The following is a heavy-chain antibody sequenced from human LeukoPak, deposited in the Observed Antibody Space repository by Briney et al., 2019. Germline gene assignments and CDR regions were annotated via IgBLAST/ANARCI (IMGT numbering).Heavy chain of an antibody. D-gene: IGHD1-26*01. Sequence: PGGSLRLSCAASGFTFSGYGMHWVRQAPGKGLEWVALIWYDGSNKYYADSVKGRFTISRDNSKNTLYLQMNSLRAEDTAVYYCAKEVGALNFYYYYGMDVWGQGTTVTVSS. CDR3: AKEVGALNFYYYYGMDV. CDR1: GFTFSGYG. J-gene: IGHJ6*02. V-gene: IGHV3-30*02. CDR2: IWYDGSNK.